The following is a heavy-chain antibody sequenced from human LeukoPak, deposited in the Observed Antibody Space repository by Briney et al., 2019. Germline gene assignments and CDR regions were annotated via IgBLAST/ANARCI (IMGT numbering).Heavy chain of an antibody. D-gene: IGHD3-22*01. CDR3: ARESLPPYYYDSSGYLEDPYFDY. J-gene: IGHJ4*02. Sequence: GGSLTLSCAASGFTFSSYWMSWVGQAPGKGLEWEANIKQDGSEKYYVDSVKGRFTISRDNAKNSLYLQMNSLRAEDTAVYYCARESLPPYYYDSSGYLEDPYFDYWGQGTLVTVSS. V-gene: IGHV3-7*01. CDR2: IKQDGSEK. CDR1: GFTFSSYW.